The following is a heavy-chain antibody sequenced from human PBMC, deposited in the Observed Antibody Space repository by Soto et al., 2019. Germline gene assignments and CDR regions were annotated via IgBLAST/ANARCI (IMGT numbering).Heavy chain of an antibody. D-gene: IGHD1-20*01. Sequence: QVQLLQSGAEVKKPGSSVKVSCKVSGGAFTNYSLNWVRHAPGQGLEWLGGIIPLHNTSNYSLKLLGRGSVTADISSNTVYMHLSGLTADETATYYCAIWSNWNPLYSRGMDVWGQGTTVTVSS. J-gene: IGHJ6*02. V-gene: IGHV1-69*06. CDR2: IIPLHNTS. CDR1: GGAFTNYS. CDR3: AIWSNWNPLYSRGMDV.